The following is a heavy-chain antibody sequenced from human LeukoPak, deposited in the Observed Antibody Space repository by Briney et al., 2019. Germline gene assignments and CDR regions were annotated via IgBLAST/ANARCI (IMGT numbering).Heavy chain of an antibody. D-gene: IGHD4-11*01. Sequence: ESGPTLVNPTQTLTLTCAFSGFSLSTSGVGVGWIRQPPGKALEWLALIYWNDAERYSPSLKSRLTITKDTSKNQVVLTMTNMDPVDTGTYYCAHIWSTAVADPFFPRWFDPWGQGTLVTVSS. V-gene: IGHV2-5*01. CDR1: GFSLSTSGVG. CDR3: AHIWSTAVADPFFPRWFDP. J-gene: IGHJ5*02. CDR2: IYWNDAE.